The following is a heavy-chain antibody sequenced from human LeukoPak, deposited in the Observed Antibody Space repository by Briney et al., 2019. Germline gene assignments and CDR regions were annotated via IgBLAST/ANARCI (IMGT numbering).Heavy chain of an antibody. J-gene: IGHJ5*02. V-gene: IGHV7-4-1*02. CDR3: ARSIVVVVAATLPTPPNWFDP. D-gene: IGHD2-15*01. CDR1: GYTFTSYA. CDR2: INTNTGNP. Sequence: GASVKVSCKASGYTFTSYAMNWVRQAPGQGLEWMGWINTNTGNPTYAQGFTGRFVFSLDTSVSTAYLQISSLKAEDTAVYYCARSIVVVVAATLPTPPNWFDPWGQGTLVTVSS.